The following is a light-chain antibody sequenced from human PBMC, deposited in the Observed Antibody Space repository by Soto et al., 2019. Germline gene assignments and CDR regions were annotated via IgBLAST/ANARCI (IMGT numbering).Light chain of an antibody. V-gene: IGKV4-1*01. CDR2: WAS. CDR1: QSVLSSSNNKNF. Sequence: DIVLTQSPDSLAVSLGERATINCKSSQSVLSSSNNKNFLAWYQQKPGQSPKLRIYWASTRESGVPDRFSGSGSGTDFTLTISSLQAEDVAVYYCQQYYSIPYTFGQGTKLEIK. CDR3: QQYYSIPYT. J-gene: IGKJ2*01.